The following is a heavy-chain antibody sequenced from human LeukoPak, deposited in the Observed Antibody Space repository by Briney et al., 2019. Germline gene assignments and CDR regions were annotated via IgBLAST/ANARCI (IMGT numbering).Heavy chain of an antibody. D-gene: IGHD3-22*01. CDR3: AKEDYYDSSGNLDY. J-gene: IGHJ4*02. CDR1: GFTFSSYS. V-gene: IGHV3-21*04. CDR2: ISSSSSYI. Sequence: GGSLRLSCAASGFTFSSYSMNWVRQAPGKGLEWVSSISSSSSYIYYADSVKGRFTISRDNSKNTLYLQMDSLRAEDTAVYYCAKEDYYDSSGNLDYWGQGTLVTVSS.